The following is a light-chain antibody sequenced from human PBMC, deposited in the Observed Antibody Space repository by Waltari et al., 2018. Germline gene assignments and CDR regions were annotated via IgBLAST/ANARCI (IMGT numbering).Light chain of an antibody. CDR1: SSDVGDYNY. V-gene: IGLV2-14*01. CDR2: YVS. CDR3: SSYTSSSTWV. J-gene: IGLJ3*02. Sequence: QSALTQPASVSGSPGQSITISFTGTSSDVGDYNYVSGYQQHPGKAPKLMIYYVSNRFSGSKSGNTASLTISGLQAEDEADYYCSSYTSSSTWVFGGGTKLTVL.